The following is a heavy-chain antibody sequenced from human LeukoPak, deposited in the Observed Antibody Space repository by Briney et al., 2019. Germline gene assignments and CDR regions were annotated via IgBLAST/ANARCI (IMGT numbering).Heavy chain of an antibody. CDR1: GFTFSSYG. CDR3: AVRSLWGYYFDY. CDR2: ISGSGGST. J-gene: IGHJ4*02. Sequence: NPGGSLRLSCAASGFTFSSYGMHWVRQAPGKGLEWVSGISGSGGSTYYADSLKGRFTISRDNSKNTLYLQMNSLRAEDTAVYYCAVRSLWGYYFDYWGQGTLVTVSS. D-gene: IGHD3-16*01. V-gene: IGHV3-23*01.